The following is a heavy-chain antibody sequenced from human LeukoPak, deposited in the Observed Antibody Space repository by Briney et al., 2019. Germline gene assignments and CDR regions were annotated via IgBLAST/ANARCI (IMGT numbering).Heavy chain of an antibody. Sequence: SSETLSLTCTVSGGSISSSSYYWGWIRQPPGKGLEWIGSIYYSGSTYYNPSLKSRVTISVDTSKNQFSLKLSSVTAADTAVYYCARRVTYSSSWGLDYWGQGTLVTVSS. CDR3: ARRVTYSSSWGLDY. CDR1: GGSISSSSYY. D-gene: IGHD6-13*01. J-gene: IGHJ4*02. CDR2: IYYSGST. V-gene: IGHV4-39*07.